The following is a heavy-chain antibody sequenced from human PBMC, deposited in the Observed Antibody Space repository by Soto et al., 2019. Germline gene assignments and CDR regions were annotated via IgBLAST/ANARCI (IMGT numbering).Heavy chain of an antibody. CDR1: GFTFSNAW. D-gene: IGHD5-18*01. CDR3: TTDAWIQLGGGGWYYYGMDV. Sequence: GGSLRLSCAASGFTFSNAWMNWVRQAPGKGLEWVGRIKSKTDGGTTDYAAPGKGRFTISRDDSKNTLYLQMNSLKTEDTAVYYCTTDAWIQLGGGGWYYYGMDVWGQGTTVTVSS. CDR2: IKSKTDGGTT. J-gene: IGHJ6*02. V-gene: IGHV3-15*07.